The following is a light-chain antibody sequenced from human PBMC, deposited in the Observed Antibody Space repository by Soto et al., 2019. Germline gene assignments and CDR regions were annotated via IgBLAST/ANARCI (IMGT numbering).Light chain of an antibody. CDR3: CSYAGDKNYV. Sequence: QSVLTQPASVSGSPGQSITISCTVTGSDVRTYNLVSWYQQHPGKVPKLIIYEASKRPSGVSNRFSGSQPGNTASLTVSGLQAEDEADYYCCSYAGDKNYVLGYGTKVTVL. V-gene: IGLV2-23*01. CDR2: EAS. J-gene: IGLJ1*01. CDR1: GSDVRTYNL.